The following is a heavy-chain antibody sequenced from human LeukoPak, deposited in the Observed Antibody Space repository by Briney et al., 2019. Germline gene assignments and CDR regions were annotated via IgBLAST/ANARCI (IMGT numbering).Heavy chain of an antibody. Sequence: SETLSLTCTVSGGSISSGDYYWSWIRQPPGKGLEWIGYIYYSGSTYYNPSLKSRVTISVDTSKNQFSLKLSSVTAADTAVYYCARASRGVVVVVAATVIWFDLWGQGTLVTVSS. CDR1: GGSISSGDYY. V-gene: IGHV4-30-4*01. J-gene: IGHJ5*02. D-gene: IGHD2-15*01. CDR2: IYYSGST. CDR3: ARASRGVVVVVAATVIWFDL.